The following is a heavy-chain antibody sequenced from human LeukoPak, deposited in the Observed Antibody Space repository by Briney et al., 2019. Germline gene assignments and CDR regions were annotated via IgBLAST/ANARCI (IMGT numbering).Heavy chain of an antibody. J-gene: IGHJ4*02. V-gene: IGHV3-15*01. D-gene: IGHD5-18*01. Sequence: ETLSLTCAVYGGSFSGYYWSWVRQAPGKGLEWVGRIKSKTDGGTTDYAAPVKSRFTISRDDSKNTLYLQMNSLKTEDTAVYYCTTGYGSYDYWGQGTLVTVSS. CDR2: IKSKTDGGTT. CDR1: GGSFSGYY. CDR3: TTGYGSYDY.